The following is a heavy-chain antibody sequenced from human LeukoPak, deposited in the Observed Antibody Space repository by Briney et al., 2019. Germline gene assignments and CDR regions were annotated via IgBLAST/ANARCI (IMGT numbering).Heavy chain of an antibody. D-gene: IGHD2-15*01. Sequence: ASVKVSCKASGYTFTSYGVSWVRQAPGQSLEWLGWISAYNGNTYYAENFQARVTMTTDTSTSTAYMELRSLKSDDTAVYYCARDVFCSGNSCLRDAFDIWGQGTRVTVSS. J-gene: IGHJ3*02. CDR2: ISAYNGNT. V-gene: IGHV1-18*01. CDR1: GYTFTSYG. CDR3: ARDVFCSGNSCLRDAFDI.